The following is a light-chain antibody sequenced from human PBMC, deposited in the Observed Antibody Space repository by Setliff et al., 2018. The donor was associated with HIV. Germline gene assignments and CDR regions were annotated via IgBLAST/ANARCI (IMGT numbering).Light chain of an antibody. CDR1: TSDIGGYNF. V-gene: IGLV2-14*03. CDR3: AAWDDSLNGHGV. Sequence: QSALPQPASLSGSPGQSITISCTGTTSDIGGYNFVSWYQQHPGKAPKLLIYAVTKRPSGVSARFSASKSGNTASLTISGLQSEDEADYYCAAWDDSLNGHGVFGGGTKVTVL. J-gene: IGLJ2*01. CDR2: AVT.